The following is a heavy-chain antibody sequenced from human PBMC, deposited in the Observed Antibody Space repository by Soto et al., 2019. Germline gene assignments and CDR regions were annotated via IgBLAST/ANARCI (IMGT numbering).Heavy chain of an antibody. Sequence: ASVKVSCKSSGYTFTGYYMHWVRQAPGQGLEWMGWINPNSGGTNYAQKFQGRVTMTRDTSISTAYMELSRLRSDDTAVYYCARVYHDDFWSTEPKRFVYWGQGALSTV. J-gene: IGHJ4*02. D-gene: IGHD3-3*01. V-gene: IGHV1-2*02. CDR1: GYTFTGYY. CDR2: INPNSGGT. CDR3: ARVYHDDFWSTEPKRFVY.